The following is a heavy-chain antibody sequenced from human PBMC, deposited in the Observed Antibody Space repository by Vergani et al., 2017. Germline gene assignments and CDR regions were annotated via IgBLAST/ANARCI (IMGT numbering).Heavy chain of an antibody. V-gene: IGHV3-9*01. D-gene: IGHD3-22*01. J-gene: IGHJ4*02. CDR1: GFTFDDYA. CDR3: SNGPQTYYYDSSGYYYDDY. Sequence: EVQLVESGGGLVQPGRSLRLSCAASGFTFDDYAMHWVRQAPGKGLEWVSGISWNSGSIGYADSVKGRFTISRDNSKNTLYLQMNSLRAEDTAVYYCSNGPQTYYYDSSGYYYDDYWGQGTLVTVSS. CDR2: ISWNSGSI.